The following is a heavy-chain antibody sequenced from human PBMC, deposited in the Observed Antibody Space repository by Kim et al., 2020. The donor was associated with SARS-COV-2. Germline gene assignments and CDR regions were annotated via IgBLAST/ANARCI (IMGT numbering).Heavy chain of an antibody. Sequence: GGSLRLSCAASGFTFSSYAMSWVRQAPGKGLEWVSAISGSGGSTYYADSVKGRFTISRDNSKNTLYLQMNSLRAEDTAVYYCAKDLRTRPWSLISYYYYGMDVWGQGTTVTVSS. CDR3: AKDLRTRPWSLISYYYYGMDV. D-gene: IGHD2-2*01. J-gene: IGHJ6*02. V-gene: IGHV3-23*01. CDR2: ISGSGGST. CDR1: GFTFSSYA.